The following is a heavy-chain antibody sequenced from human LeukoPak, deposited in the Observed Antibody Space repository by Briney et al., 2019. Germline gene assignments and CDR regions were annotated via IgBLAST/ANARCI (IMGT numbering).Heavy chain of an antibody. V-gene: IGHV4-39*07. CDR1: GGSISSSSYY. Sequence: PSETLSLTCTVSGGSISSSSYYWGWIRQPPGKGLEWIGSIYYSGSTYYNPSLKSRVTISVDTSKNQSSLKLSSVTAADTAVYYCARYVDIVATIIDYWGQGTLVTVSS. D-gene: IGHD5-12*01. CDR3: ARYVDIVATIIDY. CDR2: IYYSGST. J-gene: IGHJ4*02.